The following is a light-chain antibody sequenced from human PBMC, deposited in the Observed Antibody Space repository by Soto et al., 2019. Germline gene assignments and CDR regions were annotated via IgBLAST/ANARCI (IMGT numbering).Light chain of an antibody. CDR1: ETISTN. V-gene: IGKV3-15*01. J-gene: IGKJ5*01. CDR2: GSS. Sequence: EIVLTQSPATLSVSPGERATLSCRATETISTNLAWFQRKPGQPPRLLSYGSSTRATGVPDRFSGSVSGTEFTLIISSLQSEDVALYYCQQYSNWPPAITFGQGTRLEIK. CDR3: QQYSNWPPAIT.